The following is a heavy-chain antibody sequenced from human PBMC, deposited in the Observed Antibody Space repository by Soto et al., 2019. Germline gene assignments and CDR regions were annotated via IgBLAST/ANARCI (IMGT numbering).Heavy chain of an antibody. CDR1: GFTFSNAW. V-gene: IGHV3-15*01. J-gene: IGHJ5*02. Sequence: GGSLRLSCAASGFTFSNAWMSWVRQVPGKGLEWVGRIKSKTDGGTTDYAAPVKGRFTISRDDSKNTLYLQMNSLKTEDTAVYYCTTDEGCSSTSCTWFDPWGQGTLVTVSS. CDR2: IKSKTDGGTT. D-gene: IGHD2-2*01. CDR3: TTDEGCSSTSCTWFDP.